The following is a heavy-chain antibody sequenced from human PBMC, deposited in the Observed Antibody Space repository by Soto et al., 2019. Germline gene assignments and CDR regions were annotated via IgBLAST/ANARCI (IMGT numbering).Heavy chain of an antibody. Sequence: GALRLSCAASGFTFSSYGMHWVRQAPGKGLEWVAVIWYDGSNKYYADSVKGRFIISRDNSKNTLYLQMNSLRAEDTAVYYCARELGYCSSTSCYKGYYGMDVWGPGTTVTVSS. D-gene: IGHD2-2*02. CDR3: ARELGYCSSTSCYKGYYGMDV. J-gene: IGHJ6*02. CDR1: GFTFSSYG. CDR2: IWYDGSNK. V-gene: IGHV3-33*01.